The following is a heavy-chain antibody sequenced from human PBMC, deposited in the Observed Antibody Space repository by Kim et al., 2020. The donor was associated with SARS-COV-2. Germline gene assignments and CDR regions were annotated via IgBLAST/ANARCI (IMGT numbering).Heavy chain of an antibody. J-gene: IGHJ6*02. Sequence: GGSLRLSCAASGFTFSSYSMNWVRQAPGKGLEWVSSISSSSSYIYYADSVKGRFTISRDNAKNSLYLQMNSLRAEDTAVYYCARDVVVVPAAIGDSLGGRGGMDVWGQGTTVTVSS. CDR3: ARDVVVVPAAIGDSLGGRGGMDV. V-gene: IGHV3-21*01. CDR1: GFTFSSYS. CDR2: ISSSSSYI. D-gene: IGHD2-2*01.